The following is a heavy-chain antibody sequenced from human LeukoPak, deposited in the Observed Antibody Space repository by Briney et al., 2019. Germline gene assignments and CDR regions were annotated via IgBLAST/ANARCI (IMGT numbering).Heavy chain of an antibody. CDR2: LHYSGTT. CDR1: GGSISSSSYY. V-gene: IGHV4-39*01. CDR3: SASGSYYCPFDS. Sequence: SETLSLTCTVSGGSISSSSYYWGWIRQPPGKGLEWIGSLHYSGTTHYNPSLKSRVSISVDTSRNQFSLKLSSVTAADTAVFYCSASGSYYCPFDSWGQGTLVTVSS. D-gene: IGHD1-26*01. J-gene: IGHJ4*02.